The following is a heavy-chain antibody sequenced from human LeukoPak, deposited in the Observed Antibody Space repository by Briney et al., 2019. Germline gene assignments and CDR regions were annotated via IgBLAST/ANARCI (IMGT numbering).Heavy chain of an antibody. CDR1: GFTFSSYA. V-gene: IGHV3-23*01. Sequence: GGSLRLSCAASGFTFSSYAISWVCQARGKGLEWVSGINLRGSGTYYARSVKGRFTISRDNSKNTLYLQMNGLRAEDTALYYCAKEFSVYDSYVFDSWGRGTLVTVSS. CDR2: INLRGSGT. J-gene: IGHJ4*02. CDR3: AKEFSVYDSYVFDS. D-gene: IGHD5/OR15-5a*01.